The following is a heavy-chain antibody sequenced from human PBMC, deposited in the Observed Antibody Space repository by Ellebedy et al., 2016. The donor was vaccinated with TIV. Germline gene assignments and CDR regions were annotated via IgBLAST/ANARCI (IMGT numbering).Heavy chain of an antibody. Sequence: GESLKISXAASGFTFSSYSMNWVRQAPGKGLEWVSSISSSSSYIYYADSVKGRFTISRDNAKNSLYLQMNSLRAEDTAVYYCARFGLLWFGELLPDYWGQGTLVTVSS. CDR3: ARFGLLWFGELLPDY. J-gene: IGHJ4*02. D-gene: IGHD3-10*01. CDR2: ISSSSSYI. V-gene: IGHV3-21*01. CDR1: GFTFSSYS.